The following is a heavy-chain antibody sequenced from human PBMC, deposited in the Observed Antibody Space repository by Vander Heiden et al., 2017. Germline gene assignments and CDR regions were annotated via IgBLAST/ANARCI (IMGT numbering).Heavy chain of an antibody. CDR3: ARGRSLRARFDY. V-gene: IGHV4-34*01. J-gene: IGHJ4*02. Sequence: QVQLQQWGAGLFKPSETLSLNCAVYGGSFSGYYWSWIRQPPGKGLEWIGELNHSGSPNYNPSLKSRVTISVDTSKNQFSLKLSSVTAADTAVYYCARGRSLRARFDYWGQGTLVTVSS. CDR1: GGSFSGYY. CDR2: LNHSGSP.